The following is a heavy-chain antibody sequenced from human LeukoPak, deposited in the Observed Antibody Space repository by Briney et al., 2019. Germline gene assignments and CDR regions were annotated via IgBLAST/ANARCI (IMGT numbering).Heavy chain of an antibody. CDR2: IKQDGSEK. V-gene: IGHV3-7*01. D-gene: IGHD6-6*01. CDR1: GFTFSSYW. J-gene: IGHJ5*02. Sequence: GGSLRLSCVASGFTFSSYWMLWVRQAPGKGLEWVASIKQDGSEKYYVDSMKGRFTISRDNAENSLYLQMNNLRAEDTAVYYCARDAQSSIAARGWFDPWGQGTLVTVSS. CDR3: ARDAQSSIAARGWFDP.